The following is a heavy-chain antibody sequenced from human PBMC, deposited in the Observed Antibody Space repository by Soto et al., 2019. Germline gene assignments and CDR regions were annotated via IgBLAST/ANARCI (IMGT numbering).Heavy chain of an antibody. CDR1: GFTFSSQA. J-gene: IGHJ4*02. CDR2: ISGSGATT. V-gene: IGHV3-23*01. Sequence: EVQLLESGGGLVQPGGSLRLSCVASGFTFSSQAMRWVRQAPGKGLEWVSVISGSGATTDYADSVKGRFTISRANSENTVYLQMDSLGAEDTAIYYCAKNGGYCSNIYCSGILYYFDFWGQGTLVTVSS. D-gene: IGHD2-15*01. CDR3: AKNGGYCSNIYCSGILYYFDF.